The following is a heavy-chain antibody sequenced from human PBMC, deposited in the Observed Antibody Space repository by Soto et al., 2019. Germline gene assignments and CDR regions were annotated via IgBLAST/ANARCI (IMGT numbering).Heavy chain of an antibody. D-gene: IGHD3-3*01. CDR2: ISGSGGTI. V-gene: IGHV3-23*01. Sequence: PCGCMGLASAASGLSVWVSFMDGSRQAQVKGLEWVSAISGSGGTIYYADSVKGRFTISRDNVKNTLYLQMSSLRTDDTAVYYCARDGPHITIFGYGDYWGQGNLVTVS. CDR1: GLSVWVSF. CDR3: ARDGPHITIFGYGDY. J-gene: IGHJ4*02.